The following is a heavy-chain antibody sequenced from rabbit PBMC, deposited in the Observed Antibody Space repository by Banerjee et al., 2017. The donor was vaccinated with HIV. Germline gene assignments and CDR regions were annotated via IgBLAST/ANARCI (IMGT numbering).Heavy chain of an antibody. V-gene: IGHV1S47*01. CDR1: GFDFSNNYI. CDR2: IVNRDANT. CDR3: ARGGSDYTYAYSGYGYATFNL. Sequence: QEQLVESGGGLVQPEGSLTLTCKASGFDFSNNYIMCWVRQAPGKGPECIACIVNRDANTIYASWVNGRFTISKTSSTTVTLQMTSLTAADTATYFCARGGSDYTYAYSGYGYATFNLWGPGTLVTVS. D-gene: IGHD6-1*01. J-gene: IGHJ4*01.